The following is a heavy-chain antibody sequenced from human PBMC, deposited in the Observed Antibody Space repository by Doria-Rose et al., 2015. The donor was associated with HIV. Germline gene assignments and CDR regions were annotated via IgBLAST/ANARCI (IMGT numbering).Heavy chain of an antibody. CDR1: GVSLSSPGMG. CDR3: ARIKSSRWYHKYYFDF. V-gene: IGHV2-26*01. D-gene: IGHD6-13*01. CDR2: IFSDDER. Sequence: TLKESGPVLVKPTEALTLTCTVSGVSLSSPGMGVSWIRQPPGKALEWLANIFSDDERSYKTSLKSRLTISRGASKSQVVLTMTDMDPVDTATYYCARIKSSRWYHKYYFDFWGQGTLVIVSA. J-gene: IGHJ4*02.